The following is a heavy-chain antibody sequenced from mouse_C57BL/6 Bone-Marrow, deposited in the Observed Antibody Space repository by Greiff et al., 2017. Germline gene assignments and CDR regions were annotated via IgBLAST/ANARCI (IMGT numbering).Heavy chain of an antibody. Sequence: EVNVVESGGDLVKPGGSLKLSCAASGFTFSSYGMSWVRQTPDKRLEWVATISSGGSYTYYPDSVKGRFTISRDNAKNTLYLQMSSLKSEDTAMYYCARPPPWYFDVWGTGTTVTVSS. CDR2: ISSGGSYT. CDR3: ARPPPWYFDV. V-gene: IGHV5-6*01. CDR1: GFTFSSYG. J-gene: IGHJ1*03.